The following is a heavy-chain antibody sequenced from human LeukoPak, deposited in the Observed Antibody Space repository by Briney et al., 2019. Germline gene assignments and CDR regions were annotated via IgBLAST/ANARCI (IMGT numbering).Heavy chain of an antibody. CDR3: ARAPKAGITIFGVVLTTYNWFDL. CDR1: GYTFTSYD. J-gene: IGHJ5*02. D-gene: IGHD3-3*01. Sequence: ASVKVSCKASGYTFTSYDINWVRQATGQGLEWMGWMNPNSGNTGYAQKFQGRVTMTRNTSISTAYMELSSLRSEDTAVYYCARAPKAGITIFGVVLTTYNWFDLWGQGTLVTASS. V-gene: IGHV1-8*01. CDR2: MNPNSGNT.